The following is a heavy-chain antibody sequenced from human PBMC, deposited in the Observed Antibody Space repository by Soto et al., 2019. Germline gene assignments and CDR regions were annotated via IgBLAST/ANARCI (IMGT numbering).Heavy chain of an antibody. CDR1: GYSFTSYD. CDR2: MYTQFDNT. J-gene: IGHJ5*01. V-gene: IGHV1-8*01. CDR3: ATGDQSRGFDS. Sequence: QVQLVQSGAEVKKPGASVKVSCKTSGYSFTSYDVNWVRQVPGQGLEWLGWMYTQFDNTGYAQNFPGRVILSRDTSMWTPYMGLNNLMSDDTAVKEWATGDQSRGFDSWGQRTLVTVSS.